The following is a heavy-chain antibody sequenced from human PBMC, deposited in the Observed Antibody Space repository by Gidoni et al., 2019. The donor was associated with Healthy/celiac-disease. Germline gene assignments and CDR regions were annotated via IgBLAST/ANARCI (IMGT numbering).Heavy chain of an antibody. J-gene: IGHJ3*02. CDR3: AHYVYYDFWSGSMGDAFDI. V-gene: IGHV2-5*01. Sequence: QITLKESGPTLVKPTQTLTLTCTFSGFSLSTSGVGVGWIRQPPGKALEWLALIYWNDDKRYSPSLKSRLTITKDTSKNQVVLTMTNMDPVDTATYYCAHYVYYDFWSGSMGDAFDIWGQGTMVTVSS. CDR1: GFSLSTSGVG. D-gene: IGHD3-3*01. CDR2: IYWNDDK.